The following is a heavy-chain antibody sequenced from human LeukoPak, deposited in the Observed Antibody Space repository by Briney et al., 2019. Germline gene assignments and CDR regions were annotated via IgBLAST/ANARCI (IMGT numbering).Heavy chain of an antibody. J-gene: IGHJ3*01. CDR3: AGFFYDNSGDAFDL. Sequence: SVTVSCKASGGSFTFTSHAISWVRQAPGQGLEWMGGLIPIYGSANYAQKFQGRLTITSDESTRTVYMGLSSLRPEDSAVHYCAGFFYDNSGDAFDLWGQGTMVTVSS. D-gene: IGHD3-22*01. CDR1: GGSFTFTSHA. CDR2: LIPIYGSA. V-gene: IGHV1-69*13.